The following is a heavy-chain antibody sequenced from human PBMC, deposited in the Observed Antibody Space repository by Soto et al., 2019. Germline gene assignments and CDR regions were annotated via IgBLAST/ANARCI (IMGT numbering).Heavy chain of an antibody. Sequence: SETLSLTCTVSGDSISSGGYYWNWIRQHPGKGLEWIGYIYYSGSTYYNPSLKSRVTISVDTSKNQFSLKLSSVTAADTAVYYCAREVPTPYYFDYWGQGTLVTVSS. CDR3: AREVPTPYYFDY. V-gene: IGHV4-31*03. J-gene: IGHJ4*02. CDR2: IYYSGST. CDR1: GDSISSGGYY.